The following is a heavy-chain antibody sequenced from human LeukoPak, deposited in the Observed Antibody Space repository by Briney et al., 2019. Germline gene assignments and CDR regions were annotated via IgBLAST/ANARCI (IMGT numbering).Heavy chain of an antibody. V-gene: IGHV3-9*03. CDR3: AKGQGTQYSSSSRWFNP. Sequence: PGRSLRLSCAASGFTFDDYAMHWVRQAPGKGLEWVSGISWNSGSIGYADSVKGRFTISRDNAKNSLYLQMNSLRAEDMALYYCAKGQGTQYSSSSRWFNPWGQGTLVSVSS. D-gene: IGHD6-6*01. J-gene: IGHJ5*02. CDR1: GFTFDDYA. CDR2: ISWNSGSI.